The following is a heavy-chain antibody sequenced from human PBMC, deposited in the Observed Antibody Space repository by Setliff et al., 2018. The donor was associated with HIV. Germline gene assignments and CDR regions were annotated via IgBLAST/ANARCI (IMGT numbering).Heavy chain of an antibody. V-gene: IGHV4-61*09. D-gene: IGHD3-10*01. CDR2: IYTDGST. CDR3: AKVTSGLEGRGIDS. CDR1: GGSITSGNYV. J-gene: IGHJ4*02. Sequence: TLSLTCTVSGGSITSGNYVWTWIRQPAGKGLEWIGHIYTDGSTNYNPSFRSRVTISVDSSKKQFSLKLSSVTAADTTIYYCAKVTSGLEGRGIDSWGQATRV.